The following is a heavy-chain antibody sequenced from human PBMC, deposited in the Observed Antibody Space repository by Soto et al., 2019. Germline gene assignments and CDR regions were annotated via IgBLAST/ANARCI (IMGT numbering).Heavy chain of an antibody. CDR3: ARAVDY. CDR1: GFTFSDYY. J-gene: IGHJ4*02. Sequence: PCWSLRLCCAAGGFTFSDYYMSFNRQAPGKGLEWVSYISSSSSYTNYADSVKGRFTISRDNAKNSLYLQMNSLRAEDTAVYYCARAVDYWGQGTLVTVSS. CDR2: ISSSSSYT. V-gene: IGHV3-11*05.